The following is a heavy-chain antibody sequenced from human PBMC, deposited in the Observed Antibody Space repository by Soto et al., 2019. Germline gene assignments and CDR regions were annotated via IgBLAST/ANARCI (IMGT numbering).Heavy chain of an antibody. CDR1: GGTFSSYA. D-gene: IGHD5-12*01. V-gene: IGHV1-69*06. CDR3: ARDPYSGYDSYYYYGMDV. J-gene: IGHJ6*02. CDR2: IVPIFGTA. Sequence: SVKVSCKASGGTFSSYAISWVRQAPGQGLEWMGGIVPIFGTANYAQKFQGRVTITADKSTSTAYMELSSLGSEDTAVYYCARDPYSGYDSYYYYGMDVWGQ.